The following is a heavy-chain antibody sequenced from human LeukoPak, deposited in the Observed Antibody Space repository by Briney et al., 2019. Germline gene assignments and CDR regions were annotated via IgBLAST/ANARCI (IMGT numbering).Heavy chain of an antibody. D-gene: IGHD3-3*01. CDR1: GFTFSSYG. CDR3: ASRVVTSFDY. CDR2: IRYDGSNK. Sequence: GGSLRLSCAASGFTFSSYGMHWVRQAPGKGLEWVAFIRYDGSNKYYADSVKGRFTISRDISENTLYLRMNALRAEDTAVYYCASRVVTSFDYWGQGTLVTVSS. J-gene: IGHJ4*02. V-gene: IGHV3-30*02.